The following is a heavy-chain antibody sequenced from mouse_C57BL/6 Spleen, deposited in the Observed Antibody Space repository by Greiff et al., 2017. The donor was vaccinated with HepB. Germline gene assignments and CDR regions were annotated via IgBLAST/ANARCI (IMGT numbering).Heavy chain of an antibody. CDR2: ISSGGSYT. CDR3: ARHWGLRPYYAMDY. J-gene: IGHJ4*01. Sequence: EVQVVESGGDLVKPGGSLKLSCAASGFTFSSYGMSWVRQTPDKRLEWVATISSGGSYTYYPDSVKGRFTISRDNAKNTLYLQMSSLKSEDTAMYYCARHWGLRPYYAMDYWGQGTSVTVSS. D-gene: IGHD2-4*01. V-gene: IGHV5-6*01. CDR1: GFTFSSYG.